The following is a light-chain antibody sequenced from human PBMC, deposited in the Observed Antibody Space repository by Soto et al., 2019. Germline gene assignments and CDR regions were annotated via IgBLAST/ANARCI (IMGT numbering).Light chain of an antibody. CDR2: GNR. CDR1: TPNPGAGYD. J-gene: IGLJ3*02. Sequence: QSVLTQPPSVSGAPGQRVTISAPGNTPNPGAGYDVHWYQQLPGAAPKLVIFGNRNRPSGVPERFSGSKSGTSASLAITGLQAEDEADYYCQAYDYSLTASVFGGGTKLTVL. V-gene: IGLV1-40*01. CDR3: QAYDYSLTASV.